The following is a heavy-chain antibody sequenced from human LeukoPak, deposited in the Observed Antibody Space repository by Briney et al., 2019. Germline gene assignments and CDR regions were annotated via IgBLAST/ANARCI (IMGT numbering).Heavy chain of an antibody. CDR2: INTAGSST. D-gene: IGHD2-2*01. CDR3: ATSFSTPANY. J-gene: IGHJ4*02. Sequence: GGSLRLSCAASGFPFSNYWMHWVRQAPGKGLMWVSRINTAGSSTTYADSVKGRFTISRDNAKNSLYLQMNSLRAEDTAVYYCATSFSTPANYWGQGTLVTVSS. V-gene: IGHV3-74*01. CDR1: GFPFSNYW.